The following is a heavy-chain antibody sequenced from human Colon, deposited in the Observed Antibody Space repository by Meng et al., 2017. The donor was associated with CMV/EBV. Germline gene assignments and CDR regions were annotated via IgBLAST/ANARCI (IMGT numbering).Heavy chain of an antibody. CDR1: GASITSYY. Sequence: QGPRRGSGPGRVKPSETLSLTCTVSGASITSYYWSWIRQPAGKGLEWIGRVYISGNTNYNPSLKSRVTMSIDTSKNQLSLNIRSVTAADTAVYYCARDSNLSGLAYWGQGTLVTVSS. J-gene: IGHJ4*02. CDR3: ARDSNLSGLAY. CDR2: VYISGNT. V-gene: IGHV4-4*07. D-gene: IGHD3-10*01.